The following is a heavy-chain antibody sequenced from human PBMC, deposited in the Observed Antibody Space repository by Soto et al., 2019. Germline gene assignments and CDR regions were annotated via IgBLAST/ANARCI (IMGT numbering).Heavy chain of an antibody. V-gene: IGHV1-18*01. CDR1: GYTFTSYG. CDR3: ARDSSPVGYCSGGSCYWGYFQH. Sequence: EASVKVSCKASGYTFTSYGISWVRQAPGQGLEWMGWISAYNGNTNYAQKLQGRVTMTADTSTSTAYMELRSLRSDDTAVYYCARDSSPVGYCSGGSCYWGYFQHWGQGTLVTVSS. CDR2: ISAYNGNT. D-gene: IGHD2-15*01. J-gene: IGHJ1*01.